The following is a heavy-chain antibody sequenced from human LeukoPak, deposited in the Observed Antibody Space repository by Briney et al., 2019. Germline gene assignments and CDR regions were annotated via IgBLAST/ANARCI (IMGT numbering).Heavy chain of an antibody. Sequence: SETLSLTRGVSGCSISNTNWWTWVRQPPGKGLEWIGEVNLQGSTNYNPSLKSRVAISVDKSENHISLKLTSVTAADTAVYYCAREGGPYRPLDYSGQGTLVTVAS. J-gene: IGHJ4*02. CDR2: VNLQGST. CDR3: AREGGPYRPLDY. CDR1: GCSISNTNW. V-gene: IGHV4-4*02.